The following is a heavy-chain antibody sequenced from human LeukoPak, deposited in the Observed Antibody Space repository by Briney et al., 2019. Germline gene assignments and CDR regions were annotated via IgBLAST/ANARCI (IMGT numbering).Heavy chain of an antibody. J-gene: IGHJ4*02. CDR3: AKDAGATRAYYFDY. Sequence: PGRSLRLSCAASGFTFSSYAMHWVRQAPGKGLEWVAVISYDGSNKYYADSVKGRFTISRDNSKNTLYLQMNSLRAEDTALYYCAKDAGATRAYYFDYWGQGTLVTVSS. V-gene: IGHV3-30*04. CDR1: GFTFSSYA. CDR2: ISYDGSNK. D-gene: IGHD1-26*01.